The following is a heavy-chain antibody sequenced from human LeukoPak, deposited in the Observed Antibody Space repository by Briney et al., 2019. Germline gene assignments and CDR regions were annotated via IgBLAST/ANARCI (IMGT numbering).Heavy chain of an antibody. CDR2: ISGSGGST. CDR3: AKYYGSHTREIDY. CDR1: GFTFSSYE. V-gene: IGHV3-23*01. Sequence: GGSLRLSCAASGFTFSSYEMNWVRQAPGKGLEWVSAISGSGGSTYYADSVKGRFTISRDNSKNTLYLQMNSLRVEDTAVYYCAKYYGSHTREIDYWGQGTLVTVSS. J-gene: IGHJ4*02. D-gene: IGHD3-16*01.